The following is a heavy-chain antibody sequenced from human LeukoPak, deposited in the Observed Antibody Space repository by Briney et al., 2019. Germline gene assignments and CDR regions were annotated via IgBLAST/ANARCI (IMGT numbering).Heavy chain of an antibody. Sequence: SETLSLSRGVHGGCLSGYYWGWIRQPPGKGLEWIGYIYYSGTTNYNPSLKSRVTISVDTSKNQFSLKLSSVTAADTAVYYCARYYGTHDAFDIWGQGTMVTVSS. CDR1: GGCLSGYY. D-gene: IGHD3-10*01. CDR3: ARYYGTHDAFDI. CDR2: IYYSGTT. J-gene: IGHJ3*02. V-gene: IGHV4-59*01.